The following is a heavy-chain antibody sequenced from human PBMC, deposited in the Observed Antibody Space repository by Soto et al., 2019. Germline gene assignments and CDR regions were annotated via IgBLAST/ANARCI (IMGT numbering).Heavy chain of an antibody. CDR2: IWYDGSNK. CDR1: GFTFSSYG. J-gene: IGHJ5*01. CDR3: ESSYDS. Sequence: QVQLVESGGGLVQPGRSLRLSCAASGFTFSSYGMHWVRQAPGKGLEWVAVIWYDGSNKYYADSVKGRFTISRDNSKNKLALQMNSLRSDDTAVYYCESSYDSWGQGTLVTVSS. V-gene: IGHV3-33*01.